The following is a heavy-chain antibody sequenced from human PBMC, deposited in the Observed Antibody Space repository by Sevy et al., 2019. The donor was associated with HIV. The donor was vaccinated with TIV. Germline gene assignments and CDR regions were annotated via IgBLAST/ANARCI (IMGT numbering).Heavy chain of an antibody. J-gene: IGHJ4*02. CDR3: ARGKHISDYYGSFDY. CDR1: GFAVSSNF. Sequence: GGSLRLSCAASGFAVSSNFMSWVRQAPGKGLERVSVIYIGGNTYYADSVKGRFTISRDNSKNTLYLQINSLRAEDTAVYYCARGKHISDYYGSFDYWGQGTLVTVSS. V-gene: IGHV3-53*01. D-gene: IGHD3-3*01. CDR2: IYIGGNT.